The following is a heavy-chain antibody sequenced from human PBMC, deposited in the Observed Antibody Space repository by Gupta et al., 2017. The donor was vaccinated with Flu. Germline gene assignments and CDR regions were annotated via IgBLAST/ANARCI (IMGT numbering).Heavy chain of an antibody. V-gene: IGHV3-73*01. CDR2: IRSKSNGYET. Sequence: SDSAIHWVRQASGKGLEWVGRIRSKSNGYETTYAASVSGRFTISREDSKSTAYLQLDSLKVEDTAMYFCARRHIMSEFWGQGTLVTVSS. CDR1: SDSA. D-gene: IGHD3-16*01. CDR3: ARRHIMSEF. J-gene: IGHJ4*02.